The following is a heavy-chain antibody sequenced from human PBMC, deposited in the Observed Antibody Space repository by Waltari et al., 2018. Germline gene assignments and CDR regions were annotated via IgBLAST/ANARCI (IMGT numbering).Heavy chain of an antibody. J-gene: IGHJ4*02. Sequence: VQLHQSGPGLVRPSETLLLSCSVSGGLITDYYWSWIRQAPGGKLEWLGYIFHTGIIDSNPSLRGRLTLSVDSSRSEFYLKRTSVTAADTGTYFCADGYSYGSFFDFWGQGSQVVVSP. CDR2: IFHTGII. D-gene: IGHD5-12*01. CDR1: GGLITDYY. CDR3: ADGYSYGSFFDF. V-gene: IGHV4-59*01.